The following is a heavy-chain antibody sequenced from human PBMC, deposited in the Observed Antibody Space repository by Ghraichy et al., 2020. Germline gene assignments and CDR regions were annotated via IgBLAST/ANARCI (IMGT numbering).Heavy chain of an antibody. D-gene: IGHD3-3*01. CDR2: IKSKTDGGTT. Sequence: GGSLRLSCAASVFTFSNAWMSWVRQAPGKGLEWVGRIKSKTDGGTTDYAAPVKGRFTISRDDSKNTLYLQMNSLKTEDTAVYYCTTLYYYDFWSGYPQGEFDPWGQGTLVTVSS. V-gene: IGHV3-15*01. J-gene: IGHJ5*02. CDR3: TTLYYYDFWSGYPQGEFDP. CDR1: VFTFSNAW.